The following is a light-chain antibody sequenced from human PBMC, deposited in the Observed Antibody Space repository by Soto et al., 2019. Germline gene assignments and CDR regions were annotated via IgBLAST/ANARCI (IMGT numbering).Light chain of an antibody. V-gene: IGKV1-27*01. CDR2: AAS. CDR1: QSISNY. Sequence: DIQMTQSPASLSASVGDRVTITCRAGQSISNYLAWYQQKPGKVPKLLIYAASTLQSGVPSRFSGSGSGTDFTLTISSLQPEDVATYYCQKYNSAPLTFGGGTKVEIK. J-gene: IGKJ4*01. CDR3: QKYNSAPLT.